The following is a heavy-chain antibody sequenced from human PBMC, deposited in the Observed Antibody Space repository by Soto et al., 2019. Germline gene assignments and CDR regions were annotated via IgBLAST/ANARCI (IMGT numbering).Heavy chain of an antibody. V-gene: IGHV3-74*01. CDR2: INSNGTGT. CDR1: GFTFSNYW. CDR3: ARGYFDSRGDY. J-gene: IGHJ4*02. D-gene: IGHD3-22*01. Sequence: EVQLEESGGGLVQPGGSLRLSCAASGFTFSNYWMHWVRQAPGKGLVWGSRINSNGTGTVYADSVKGRFTISRDNAKNTLYPQMNSLRAEDTAVYYCARGYFDSRGDYWGQGTLVTVSS.